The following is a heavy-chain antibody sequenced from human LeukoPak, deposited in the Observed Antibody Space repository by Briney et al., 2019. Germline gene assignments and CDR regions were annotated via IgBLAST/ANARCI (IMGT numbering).Heavy chain of an antibody. CDR1: GGSFSGYY. V-gene: IGHV4-34*01. CDR3: ARERVPRGAAAGTRWFDP. Sequence: SETLSLTCAVYGGSFSGYYWSWIRQPPGKGLEWIGEINHSGSTNYSPSLKSRVTISVDTSKNQFSLKLSFVTAADTAVYYCARERVPRGAAAGTRWFDPWGQGTLVTVSS. CDR2: INHSGST. J-gene: IGHJ5*02. D-gene: IGHD6-13*01.